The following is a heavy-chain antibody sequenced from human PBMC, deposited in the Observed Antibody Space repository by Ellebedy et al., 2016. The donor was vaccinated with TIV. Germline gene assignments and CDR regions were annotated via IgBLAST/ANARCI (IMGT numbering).Heavy chain of an antibody. V-gene: IGHV3-7*01. D-gene: IGHD5-18*01. CDR2: MNQVGSEK. CDR1: GFTFTTYW. CDR3: ARDQESGYSYGYGVDV. J-gene: IGHJ6*02. Sequence: GESLKISCAASGFTFTTYWMSWVRQAPGKGLEWVANMNQVGSEKYYADSVKGRFTISRDNSKNTLYLQMNSLRAEDTAVYYCARDQESGYSYGYGVDVWGQGTTVTVSS.